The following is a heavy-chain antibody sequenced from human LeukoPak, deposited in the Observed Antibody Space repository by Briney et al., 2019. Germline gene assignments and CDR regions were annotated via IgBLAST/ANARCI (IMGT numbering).Heavy chain of an antibody. CDR2: ISSSSSYI. CDR3: ARDMGAYDSSGYYYVN. J-gene: IGHJ4*02. Sequence: GGSLRLSCAASGFTFSSYSMNWVRQAPGKGLEGVSSISSSSSYIYYADSVKGRFTTSRDNAKNSLYLQMNSLRAEDTAVYYCARDMGAYDSSGYYYVNWGQGTLVTVSS. CDR1: GFTFSSYS. V-gene: IGHV3-21*01. D-gene: IGHD3-22*01.